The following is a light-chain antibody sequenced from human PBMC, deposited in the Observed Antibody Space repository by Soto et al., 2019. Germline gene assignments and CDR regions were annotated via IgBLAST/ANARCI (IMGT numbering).Light chain of an antibody. CDR3: SSYTSGSRVV. CDR1: SSDVGGYTY. CDR2: DVI. V-gene: IGLV2-14*03. Sequence: QSVLTQPASVSGSPGQSITISCTGTSSDVGGYTYVSWYQQHPGKAPKLIIFDVINRPSGISNRFSGSKSGSTASLTISGLQAEDEADYYCSSYTSGSRVVFGGGTKLTVL. J-gene: IGLJ2*01.